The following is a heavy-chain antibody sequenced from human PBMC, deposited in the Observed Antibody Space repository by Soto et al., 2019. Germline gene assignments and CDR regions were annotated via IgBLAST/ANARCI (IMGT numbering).Heavy chain of an antibody. V-gene: IGHV4-39*01. CDR1: GGSISSSSYY. J-gene: IGHJ4*02. CDR2: IYYSGST. Sequence: QLQLQESGPGLVKPSETLSLTCTVSGGSISSSSYYWGWIRQPPGKGLEWIGSIYYSGSTYYNPSVKRRVTVSVDTSKNQCTQKQSSVTAADTAVYYGGRHKMSIAVAYYEYLGQETRVAVSS. D-gene: IGHD6-19*01. CDR3: GRHKMSIAVAYYEY.